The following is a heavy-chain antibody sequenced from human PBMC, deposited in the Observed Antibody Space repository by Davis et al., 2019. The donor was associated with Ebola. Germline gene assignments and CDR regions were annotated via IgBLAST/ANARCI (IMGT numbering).Heavy chain of an antibody. Sequence: SVKVSCKASGYTFTSYGISWVRQAPGQGLEWMGGIIPIFGTANYAQKFQGRVTITADESTSTAYMELSSLRSEDTAVYYCARGDAYCGGDCYWTAFYFDYWGQGTLVTVSS. D-gene: IGHD2-21*02. J-gene: IGHJ4*02. V-gene: IGHV1-69*13. CDR3: ARGDAYCGGDCYWTAFYFDY. CDR1: GYTFTSYG. CDR2: IIPIFGTA.